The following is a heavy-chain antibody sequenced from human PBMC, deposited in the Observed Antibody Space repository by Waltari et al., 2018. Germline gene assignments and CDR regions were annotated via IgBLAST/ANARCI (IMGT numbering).Heavy chain of an antibody. V-gene: IGHV3-7*01. J-gene: IGHJ4*02. CDR3: AIESIAAAGLFDY. D-gene: IGHD6-13*01. CDR1: GFTFSSYW. Sequence: EVQLVESGGGLVQPGGSLRLSCAASGFTFSSYWMSWVRQAPGKGLEWVANIKQDGSEKYYVDSVKGRFTISRDNAKNSLYLQMNSLRAEDTAVYYCAIESIAAAGLFDYWGQGTLVTVSS. CDR2: IKQDGSEK.